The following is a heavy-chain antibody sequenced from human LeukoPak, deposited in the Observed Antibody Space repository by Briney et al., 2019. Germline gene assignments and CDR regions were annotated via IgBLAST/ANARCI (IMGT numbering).Heavy chain of an antibody. Sequence: SETLSLTCTVSGGSVSSGSYYWSWIRQPPGKGLEWIGYIYYSGSTNYNPSLKSRVTISVDTSKNQFSLKLSSVTAADTAVYYCARYIMGYSSSWYYFDYWGQGTLVTVSS. CDR1: GGSVSSGSYY. V-gene: IGHV4-61*01. CDR2: IYYSGST. D-gene: IGHD6-13*01. J-gene: IGHJ4*02. CDR3: ARYIMGYSSSWYYFDY.